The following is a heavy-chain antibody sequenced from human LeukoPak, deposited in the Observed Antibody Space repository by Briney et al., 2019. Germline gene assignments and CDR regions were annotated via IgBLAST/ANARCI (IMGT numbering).Heavy chain of an antibody. Sequence: GGSLRLSCAVSGFSFRTSWMSWVRQAPGKGLEWVANINQGGSQKYYVDSVEGRFTISRDNAKNSLYVDMNSLRAEDTAVYYCARAPVYCSGASCRLYFDYWGQGNLVTVSS. D-gene: IGHD2-15*01. CDR2: INQGGSQK. CDR1: GFSFRTSW. CDR3: ARAPVYCSGASCRLYFDY. J-gene: IGHJ4*02. V-gene: IGHV3-7*04.